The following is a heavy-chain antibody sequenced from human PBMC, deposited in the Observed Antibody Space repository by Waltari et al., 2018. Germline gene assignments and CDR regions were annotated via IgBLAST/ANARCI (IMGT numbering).Heavy chain of an antibody. V-gene: IGHV3-9*01. CDR1: GFTFDDYA. J-gene: IGHJ4*02. CDR3: AKDKRSYGSGSYLPDY. CDR2: ISWNSGSI. D-gene: IGHD3-10*01. Sequence: DVQLVESGGGLVQPGRSLRLSCAASGFTFDDYAMPWVRQAQGKGLEWVSGISWNSGSIGYADSVKGRFTISRDNAKNSLYLQMNSLRAEDTALYYCAKDKRSYGSGSYLPDYWGQGTLVTVSS.